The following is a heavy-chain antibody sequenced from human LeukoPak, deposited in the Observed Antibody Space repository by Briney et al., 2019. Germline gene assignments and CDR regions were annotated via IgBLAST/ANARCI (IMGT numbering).Heavy chain of an antibody. Sequence: SETLSLTCTVSAGSISSSSYYWGWIRQPPGKGLEWIGSIYYSGSTYYNPSLKSRVTISVDTSKNQFSLKLSSVTAADTAVYYCARLCSGGSCETVDYWGQGTLVTVSS. CDR1: AGSISSSSYY. V-gene: IGHV4-39*01. J-gene: IGHJ4*02. CDR3: ARLCSGGSCETVDY. CDR2: IYYSGST. D-gene: IGHD2-15*01.